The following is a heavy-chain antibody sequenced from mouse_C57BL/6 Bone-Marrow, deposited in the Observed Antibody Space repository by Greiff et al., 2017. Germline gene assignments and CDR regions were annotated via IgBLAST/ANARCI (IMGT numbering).Heavy chain of an antibody. V-gene: IGHV1-81*01. CDR2: IYPRSGNT. Sequence: VQLQQSGAELARPGASVKLSCKASGYTFTSYGISWVKQRTGQGLEWIGEIYPRSGNTYYNEKFKGKATLTADKSSSTAYIELRSLTSEDSAVYFCARSWILGAMDNGGRGTSVTVSA. D-gene: IGHD2-3*01. CDR3: ARSWILGAMDN. J-gene: IGHJ4*01. CDR1: GYTFTSYG.